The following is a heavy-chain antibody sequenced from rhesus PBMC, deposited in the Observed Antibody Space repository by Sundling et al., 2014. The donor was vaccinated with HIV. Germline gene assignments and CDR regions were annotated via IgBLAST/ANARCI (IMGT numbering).Heavy chain of an antibody. CDR1: GGSITSDY. Sequence: QLQLQESGPGLVKPSETLSLTCAVSGGSITSDYWNWIRQAPGKGLEWIGYIYGSDGSTNYNPSLNSRVTLSVDTSRNQASLRLISVTAADTAVYYCARDRRYSGYCYFDYWGQGVLVTVSS. J-gene: IGHJ4*01. D-gene: IGHD5-24*01. V-gene: IGHV4-169*02. CDR2: IYGSDGST. CDR3: ARDRRYSGYCYFDY.